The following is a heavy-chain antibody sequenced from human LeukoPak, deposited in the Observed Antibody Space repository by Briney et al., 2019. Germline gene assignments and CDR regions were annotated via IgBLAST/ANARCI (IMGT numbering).Heavy chain of an antibody. CDR2: ISYDGSNK. CDR1: GFTFSSYA. CDR3: AKVVMVRGVNFDY. J-gene: IGHJ4*02. V-gene: IGHV3-30*04. Sequence: GGSLRLSCAASGFTFSSYAMHWVRQAPGKGLEWVAVISYDGSNKYYADSVKGRFTISRDNSKNTLYLQMNSLRAEDTAVYYCAKVVMVRGVNFDYWGQGTLVTVSS. D-gene: IGHD3-10*01.